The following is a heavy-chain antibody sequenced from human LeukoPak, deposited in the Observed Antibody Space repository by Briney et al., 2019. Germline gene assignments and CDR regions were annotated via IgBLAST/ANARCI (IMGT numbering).Heavy chain of an antibody. V-gene: IGHV1-18*01. D-gene: IGHD2-2*01. CDR1: GYTFTSYG. CDR3: ARGPGVVVPAAIPEGNWFDP. CDR2: ISAYNGNT. J-gene: IGHJ5*02. Sequence: ASVKVSCKASGYTFTSYGISWVRQAPGQGLEWMGWISAYNGNTNYAQKLQGRVTMTTDTSTSTAYMELRSLRSDDTAVYYCARGPGVVVPAAIPEGNWFDPWGQGTLVTVSS.